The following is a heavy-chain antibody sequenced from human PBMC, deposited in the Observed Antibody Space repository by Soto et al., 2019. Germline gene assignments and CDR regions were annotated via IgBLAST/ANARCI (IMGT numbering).Heavy chain of an antibody. CDR3: ARDIVVVVAANSVSGWFDP. CDR1: GYTFTSYA. D-gene: IGHD2-15*01. CDR2: INAGNGNT. Sequence: ASVKVSCKASGYTFTSYAMHWVRQAPGRRLEWMGWINAGNGNTKYSQKFQGRVTITRDTSASTAYMELSSLRSEDTAVYYCARDIVVVVAANSVSGWFDPWGQGTLVTVSS. J-gene: IGHJ5*02. V-gene: IGHV1-3*01.